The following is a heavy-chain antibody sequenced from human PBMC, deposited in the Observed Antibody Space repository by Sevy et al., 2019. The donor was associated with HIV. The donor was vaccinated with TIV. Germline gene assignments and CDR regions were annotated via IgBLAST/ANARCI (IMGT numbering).Heavy chain of an antibody. Sequence: SETLSLTCTVSGGSISGYYWSWIRQSPGKGLEWIGYIYNVGDTRYNPSRKSRVTISMATSKNQFSLHLNSVTAADTAVYYCARRVPALAGNWFDPWGQGTLVTVSS. CDR2: IYNVGDT. CDR1: GGSISGYY. CDR3: ARRVPALAGNWFDP. J-gene: IGHJ5*02. V-gene: IGHV4-59*01.